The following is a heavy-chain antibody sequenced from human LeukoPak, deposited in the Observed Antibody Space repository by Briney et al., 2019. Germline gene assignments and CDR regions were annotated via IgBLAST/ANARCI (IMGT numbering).Heavy chain of an antibody. Sequence: PGGSLRLSCAASGFTFSSYWMSWVRQAPGKGLEWVANIKQDGSEKYYVDSVKGRFTISRDNAKNSLYLQMNSLRAEDTAVYYCARDRKISSWYPPRPNWFDPWGQGTLVTVSS. D-gene: IGHD6-13*01. CDR1: GFTFSSYW. CDR3: ARDRKISSWYPPRPNWFDP. J-gene: IGHJ5*02. V-gene: IGHV3-7*01. CDR2: IKQDGSEK.